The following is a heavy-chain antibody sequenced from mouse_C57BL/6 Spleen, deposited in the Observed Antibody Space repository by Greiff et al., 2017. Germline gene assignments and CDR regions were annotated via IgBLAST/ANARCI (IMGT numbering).Heavy chain of an antibody. D-gene: IGHD1-1*01. CDR1: GYTFTSYW. Sequence: QVQLQQPGAELVRPGSSVKLSCKASGYTFTSYWMHWVKQRPIQGLEWIGNIDPSDSETHYNQKFKDKATLTVDKSSSTAYMPLRILTSKDSAVYYCARDYGSSFWSFDVWGTGTTVTVSS. J-gene: IGHJ1*03. CDR3: ARDYGSSFWSFDV. V-gene: IGHV1-52*01. CDR2: IDPSDSET.